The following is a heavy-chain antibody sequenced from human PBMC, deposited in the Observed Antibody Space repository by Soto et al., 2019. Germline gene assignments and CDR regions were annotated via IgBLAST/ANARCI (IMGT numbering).Heavy chain of an antibody. D-gene: IGHD3-22*01. J-gene: IGHJ4*02. CDR1: GGSISSGGYY. CDR3: ARAVGSSGYYQITPPLFDY. CDR2: IYYSGST. V-gene: IGHV4-31*03. Sequence: SETLSLTCTVPGGSISSGGYYWSWIRQHPGKGLAWIGYIYYSGSTYYNPSLKSRVTISVDTSKNQFSLKLSSVTAADTAVYYCARAVGSSGYYQITPPLFDYWGQGTLVTVSS.